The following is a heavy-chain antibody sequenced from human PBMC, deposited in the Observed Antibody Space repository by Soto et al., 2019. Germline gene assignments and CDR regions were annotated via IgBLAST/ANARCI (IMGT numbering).Heavy chain of an antibody. CDR1: GFPFSNYA. CDR2: ISGRGGST. Sequence: EVQLLESGGGLVQPGGSLRLSCTASGFPFSNYALSWVRQAPDKGLEWVSAISGRGGSTYYADSLKGRFTISRDNSKNMLFLQMNSLRAEDTALYYGAKDSTVTTSLYAYYYGLDVWGQGTTVTVSS. D-gene: IGHD4-17*01. V-gene: IGHV3-23*01. CDR3: AKDSTVTTSLYAYYYGLDV. J-gene: IGHJ6*02.